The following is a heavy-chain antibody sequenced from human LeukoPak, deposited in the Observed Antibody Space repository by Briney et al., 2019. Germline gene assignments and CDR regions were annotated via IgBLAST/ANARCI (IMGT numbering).Heavy chain of an antibody. V-gene: IGHV4-59*01. CDR2: IYYSGST. CDR3: ARAAMVTYWYFDL. D-gene: IGHD5-18*01. J-gene: IGHJ2*01. CDR1: GGSISSYY. Sequence: SATLSLTCTVSGGSISSYYWSWIRQPPGKGLEWIGYIYYSGSTNYNPSLKSRVTISVDTSKNQFSLKLSSVTAADTAVYYCARAAMVTYWYFDLWGRGTLVTVSS.